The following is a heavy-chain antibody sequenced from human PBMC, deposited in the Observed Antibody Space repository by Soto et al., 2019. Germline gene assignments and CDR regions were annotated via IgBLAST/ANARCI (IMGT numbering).Heavy chain of an antibody. CDR3: ARDPPPYSSSWKS. V-gene: IGHV1-8*01. Sequence: ASVKVSCKASGYTFTSYDINWVRQATGQGLEWMGWMNPNSGNTGYAKKFQGRVTMTRNTSISTAYMELSSLRSEDTAVYYCARDPPPYSSSWKSWGQGTLVTVSS. CDR1: GYTFTSYD. D-gene: IGHD6-13*01. CDR2: MNPNSGNT. J-gene: IGHJ5*02.